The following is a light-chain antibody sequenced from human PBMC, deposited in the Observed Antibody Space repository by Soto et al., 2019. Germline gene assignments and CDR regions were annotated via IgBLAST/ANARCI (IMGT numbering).Light chain of an antibody. CDR1: QTISTY. J-gene: IGKJ1*01. Sequence: IQMTHSPSSLSASLVHIDTITFRASQTISTYLNWYQLKPGKDTKFLIDAASSLQSGVPSRFSGSGSGTEFHLTIRSLQPQDFATYYCLKHNSYHQTFGQGTKVDIK. CDR3: LKHNSYHQT. CDR2: AAS. V-gene: IGKV1-17*01.